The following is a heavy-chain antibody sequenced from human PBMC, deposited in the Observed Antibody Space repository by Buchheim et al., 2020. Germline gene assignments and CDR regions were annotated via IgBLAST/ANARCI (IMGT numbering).Heavy chain of an antibody. CDR2: INSDGRNT. CDR1: GFTFSSSW. CDR3: GANFDY. V-gene: IGHV3-74*01. J-gene: IGHJ4*02. Sequence: EVQLVESGGVLVQPGGSLRLSCAASGFTFSSSWMHWVRQPPGKGLVWVSRINSDGRNTLYADSVKGRFTVARDNDKNKRDVQMNSLRVEDTAVYYCGANFDYWGQGTL.